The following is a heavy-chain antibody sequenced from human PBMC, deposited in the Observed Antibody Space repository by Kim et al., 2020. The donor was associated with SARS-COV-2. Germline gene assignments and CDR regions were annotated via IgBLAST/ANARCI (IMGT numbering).Heavy chain of an antibody. CDR3: ARDGPWGSAATYWFDP. J-gene: IGHJ5*02. V-gene: IGHV1-18*01. D-gene: IGHD2-15*01. Sequence: KLQGRVTMTPDTSTSTAYMELRSLRSDDTAVYYCARDGPWGSAATYWFDPWGQGTLVTVSS.